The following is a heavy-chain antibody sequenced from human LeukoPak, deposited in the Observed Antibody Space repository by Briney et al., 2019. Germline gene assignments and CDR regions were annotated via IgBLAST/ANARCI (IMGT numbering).Heavy chain of an antibody. V-gene: IGHV5-51*01. Sequence: GESLKISCKGSGYSFTKYWVAWVRQVPGKGLEWRGIIYPGDSDTRYSPSFQGQVTISADKSISTAYLQWSSLKASDTAIYYCATATVTSGLDYWGQGTLVTVSS. CDR1: GYSFTKYW. CDR2: IYPGDSDT. J-gene: IGHJ4*02. CDR3: ATATVTSGLDY. D-gene: IGHD4-17*01.